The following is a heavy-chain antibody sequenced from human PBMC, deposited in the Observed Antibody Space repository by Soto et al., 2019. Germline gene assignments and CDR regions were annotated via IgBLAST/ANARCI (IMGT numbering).Heavy chain of an antibody. D-gene: IGHD3-10*01. J-gene: IGHJ4*02. V-gene: IGHV4-59*01. CDR2: IYYTGTT. Sequence: SETLSLTCTVSGGSLNNYYWSWIRLAPGKGLEWIGYIYYTGTTKYNASLKSRVTMSVDASNNEFSLELTSMTAADTAIYYCARDSSNYAFDYWGQGTQVTVSS. CDR3: ARDSSNYAFDY. CDR1: GGSLNNYY.